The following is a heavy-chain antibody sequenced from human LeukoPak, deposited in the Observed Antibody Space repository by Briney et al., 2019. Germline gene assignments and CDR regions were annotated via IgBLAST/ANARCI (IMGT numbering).Heavy chain of an antibody. J-gene: IGHJ4*02. V-gene: IGHV1-18*01. CDR2: ISAYNGNT. CDR3: ARDRRLKQLAGSDY. Sequence: ASVKVSCKASGYTFTNYGISWVRQAPGQGLEWMGWISAYNGNTKYAQKLQGRVTMTTDTSTSTAYMELRSLRSDDTAVYYCARDRRLKQLAGSDYWGQGTLVTVSS. D-gene: IGHD6-13*01. CDR1: GYTFTNYG.